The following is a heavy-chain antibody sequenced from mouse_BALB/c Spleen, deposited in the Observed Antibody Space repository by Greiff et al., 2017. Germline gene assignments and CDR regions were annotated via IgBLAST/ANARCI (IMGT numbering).Heavy chain of an antibody. Sequence: VQLKESGAELVRPGAFVKLSCKASGFNIKDYYMHWVKQRPEQGLEWIGWIDPENGNTIYDPKFQGKASITADTSSNTAYLQLSSLTSEDTAVYYCAPIYYYGSSLAYWGQGTLVTVSA. V-gene: IGHV14-1*02. CDR2: IDPENGNT. J-gene: IGHJ3*01. CDR3: APIYYYGSSLAY. D-gene: IGHD1-1*01. CDR1: GFNIKDYY.